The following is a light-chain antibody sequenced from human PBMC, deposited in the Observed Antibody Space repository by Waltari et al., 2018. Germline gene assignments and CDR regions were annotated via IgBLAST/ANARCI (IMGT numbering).Light chain of an antibody. CDR1: SSDIGAYNY. CDR2: DVS. CDR3: SSYTRSNTWV. Sequence: QSVLTQPASVSGSPGQSITISCTGTSSDIGAYNYVSWYQQHPGKAPKLMIYDVSKWPSGVSNPFSVSKSGNTASLTISGLQADDEADYYCSSYTRSNTWVFGGGTKLTVL. V-gene: IGLV2-14*01. J-gene: IGLJ3*02.